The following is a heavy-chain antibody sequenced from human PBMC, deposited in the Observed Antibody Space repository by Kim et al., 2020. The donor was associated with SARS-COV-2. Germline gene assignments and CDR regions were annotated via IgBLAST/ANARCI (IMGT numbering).Heavy chain of an antibody. D-gene: IGHD6-13*01. J-gene: IGHJ4*02. CDR2: IYHSGST. Sequence: SETLSLTCAVSGGSISSGGYSWSWIRQPPGKGLEWIGYIYHSGSTYYNPSLKSRVTISVDRSKNQFSLKLSSVTAADTAVYYCARGQLIAARSAFDYWGQGTLVTVSS. V-gene: IGHV4-30-2*01. CDR3: ARGQLIAARSAFDY. CDR1: GGSISSGGYS.